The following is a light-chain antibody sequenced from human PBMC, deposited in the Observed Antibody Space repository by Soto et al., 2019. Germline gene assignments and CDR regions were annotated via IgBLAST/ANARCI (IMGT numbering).Light chain of an antibody. V-gene: IGKV1D-12*01. CDR3: QQAYSFPIT. CDR1: EDIAGL. Sequence: IRVTQSPSSLSGSXGDRVTINCRAREDIAGLLARYQHKPARTPELXXHGASRLQSGGPARCSGSGSGTDFTRSINSLQPEDFATYYRQQAYSFPITFGQGTRLEIK. CDR2: GAS. J-gene: IGKJ5*01.